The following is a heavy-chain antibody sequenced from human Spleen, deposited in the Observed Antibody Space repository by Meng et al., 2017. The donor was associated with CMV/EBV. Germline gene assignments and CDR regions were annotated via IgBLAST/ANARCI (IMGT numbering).Heavy chain of an antibody. J-gene: IGHJ6*02. CDR1: GFTFSTYN. CDR3: VKGESSGSDYDMDV. CDR2: IRYDGGNI. D-gene: IGHD3-10*01. Sequence: GESLKISCAASGFTFSTYNMHWVRRAPGKGLEWVAFIRYDGGNIYYLDSVRGRFTISRDNNRNILFLQMTTLRPDDTAVYFCVKGESSGSDYDMDVWGQGTTVTVSS. V-gene: IGHV3-30*02.